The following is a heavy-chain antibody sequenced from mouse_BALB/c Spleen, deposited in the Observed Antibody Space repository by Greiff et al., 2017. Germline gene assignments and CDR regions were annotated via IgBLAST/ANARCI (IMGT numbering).Heavy chain of an antibody. CDR2: ISYSGST. V-gene: IGHV3-2*02. CDR3: AIYGNYAMDY. CDR1: GYSITSDYA. Sequence: EVHLVESGPGLVKPSQSLSLTCTVTGYSITSDYAWNWIRQFPGNKLEWMGYISYSGSTSYNPSLKSRISITRDTSKNQFFLQLNSVTTEDTATYYCAIYGNYAMDYWGQGTSVTVSS. J-gene: IGHJ4*01. D-gene: IGHD2-1*01.